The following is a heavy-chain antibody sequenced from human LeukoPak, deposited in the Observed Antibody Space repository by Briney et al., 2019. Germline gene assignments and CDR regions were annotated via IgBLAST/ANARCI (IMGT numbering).Heavy chain of an antibody. Sequence: GGSLRLPCAASGFTFSGYGMHWVRQAPGKGLEWVSYIDTSSVTMYYADSVKGRFTISRDNARSSLYLQMNSLKDEDTAVYYCMAKGDYWGQGTLVTVSS. CDR2: IDTSSVTM. D-gene: IGHD5-24*01. V-gene: IGHV3-48*02. CDR1: GFTFSGYG. CDR3: MAKGDY. J-gene: IGHJ4*02.